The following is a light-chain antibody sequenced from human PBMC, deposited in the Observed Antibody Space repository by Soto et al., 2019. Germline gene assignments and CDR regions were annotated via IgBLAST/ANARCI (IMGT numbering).Light chain of an antibody. J-gene: IGKJ4*01. CDR3: QQYNSWPLT. Sequence: EVVMTQSRATLSVSPGERATLSCRTSQSVYNNLAWYLQKPGQAPRLLISGASTRATGIPARFSGSGSGTEFTLTINSLQSEDFAVYYCQQYNSWPLTFGGGTKVEIK. V-gene: IGKV3D-15*01. CDR1: QSVYNN. CDR2: GAS.